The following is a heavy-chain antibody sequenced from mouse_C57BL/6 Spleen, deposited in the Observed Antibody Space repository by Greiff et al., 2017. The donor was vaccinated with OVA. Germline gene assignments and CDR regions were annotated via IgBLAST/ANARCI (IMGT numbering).Heavy chain of an antibody. V-gene: IGHV5-17*01. D-gene: IGHD2-14*01. CDR1: GFTFSDYG. J-gene: IGHJ3*01. CDR3: ARPQYDVVAY. Sequence: EVQRVESGGGLVKPGGSLKLSCAASGFTFSDYGMHWVRQAPGKGLEWIAYISSGSSTIYYADTVKGRFTISRDNAKNTLFLQMAGLGSEATAMYYGARPQYDVVAYWGQGTLVTGSA. CDR2: ISSGSSTI.